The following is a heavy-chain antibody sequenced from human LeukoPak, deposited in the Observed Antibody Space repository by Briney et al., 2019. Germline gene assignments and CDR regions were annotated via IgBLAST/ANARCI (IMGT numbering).Heavy chain of an antibody. V-gene: IGHV1-69*01. CDR1: GGTFSSYA. D-gene: IGHD2-15*01. J-gene: IGHJ4*02. CDR2: IIPIFGTA. Sequence: SVKVSCKASGGTFSSYAISWVRQAPGQGLEWMGGIIPIFGTANYAQKFQGRVTITADESTSTAYMELSSLRSEDTAVYYCARQCLGYCSGGSHQSDYWGQGTLVTVSS. CDR3: ARQCLGYCSGGSHQSDY.